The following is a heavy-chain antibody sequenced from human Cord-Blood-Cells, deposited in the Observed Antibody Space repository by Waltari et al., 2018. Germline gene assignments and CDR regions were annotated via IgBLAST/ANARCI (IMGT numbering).Heavy chain of an antibody. V-gene: IGHV7-4-1*02. CDR2: INTNTGNP. CDR1: GYTFTSYA. CDR3: AQGCSSTSCPMPHFDY. J-gene: IGHJ4*02. Sequence: QVQLVQSGSELKKPGASVKVSCKASGYTFTSYAMNWVRQAPGQGLEWMGWINTNTGNPTYAKGFTGRFVFSLDTSVSTAYLQISSLKAEDTTVYYCAQGCSSTSCPMPHFDYWGQGTLVTVSS. D-gene: IGHD2-2*01.